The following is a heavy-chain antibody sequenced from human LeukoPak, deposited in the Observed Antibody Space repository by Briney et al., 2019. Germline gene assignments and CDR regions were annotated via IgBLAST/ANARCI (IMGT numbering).Heavy chain of an antibody. CDR2: ISYDGSNK. J-gene: IGHJ6*02. V-gene: IGHV3-30*03. CDR3: ARDYYGSGSLSHYGMDV. Sequence: GGSLRLSCAASGFTFSNAWMSWVRQAPGKGLEWVAVISYDGSNKYYADSVKGRFTISRDNSKNTLYLQMNSLRAEDTAVYYCARDYYGSGSLSHYGMDVWGQGTTVTVSS. CDR1: GFTFSNAW. D-gene: IGHD3-10*01.